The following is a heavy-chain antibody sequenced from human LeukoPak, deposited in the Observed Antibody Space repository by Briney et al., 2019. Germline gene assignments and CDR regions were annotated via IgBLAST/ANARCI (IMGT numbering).Heavy chain of an antibody. V-gene: IGHV3-7*01. Sequence: GGSLRLSCAASGFSFSDFWMTWVRQPPGKGLEWVANIKQDGSEKYYVDSVKGRFTISRDNARNSLYLQMNSLRAEDTAVYYCARESPSYDFWSGYYGVYWGQGTLVTVSS. CDR2: IKQDGSEK. D-gene: IGHD3-3*01. CDR1: GFSFSDFW. CDR3: ARESPSYDFWSGYYGVY. J-gene: IGHJ4*02.